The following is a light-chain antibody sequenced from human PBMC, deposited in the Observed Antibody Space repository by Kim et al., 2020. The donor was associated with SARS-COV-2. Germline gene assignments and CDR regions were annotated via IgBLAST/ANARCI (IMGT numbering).Light chain of an antibody. CDR3: GTWDTSLSANGV. CDR1: SSNIGDNS. V-gene: IGLV1-51*01. J-gene: IGLJ3*02. Sequence: QSVLTQPPSVSAAPGQRVSISCSGSSSNIGDNSVSWYQQFPGTAPKLLIYDNSKRPSGIPDRFSGSKSGTSATLDITGLQTGDEADYYCGTWDTSLSANGVFGGGTQLTVL. CDR2: DNS.